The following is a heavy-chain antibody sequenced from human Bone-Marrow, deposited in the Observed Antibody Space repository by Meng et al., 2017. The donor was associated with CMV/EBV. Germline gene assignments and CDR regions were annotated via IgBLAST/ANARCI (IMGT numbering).Heavy chain of an antibody. V-gene: IGHV3-48*04. D-gene: IGHD1-1*01. Sequence: GESLKISCAASGFTFSSYSMNWVRQAPGKGLEWVSYISSSSSTIYYADSVKGRFTISRDNAKNSLYLQMNSLRAEDTAVYYCARDKLAGTLRNNWFDPWGQGNLVPVSS. CDR3: ARDKLAGTLRNNWFDP. CDR1: GFTFSSYS. CDR2: ISSSSSTI. J-gene: IGHJ5*02.